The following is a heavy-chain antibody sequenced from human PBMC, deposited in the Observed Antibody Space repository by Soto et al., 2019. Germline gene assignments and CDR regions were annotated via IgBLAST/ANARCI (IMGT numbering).Heavy chain of an antibody. D-gene: IGHD2-15*01. CDR2: IYHSGST. CDR3: ATRPPQIVVTLLPFPS. V-gene: IGHV4-30-2*01. J-gene: IGHJ5*02. Sequence: SETLSLTCAVSGGSISSGGYSWSWIRQPPGKGLEWIGYIYHSGSTYYNPSLKGRVAISVDKPNNQFSLKLTSMTGADTAVYYCATRPPQIVVTLLPFPSWGQGTPVTVSS. CDR1: GGSISSGGYS.